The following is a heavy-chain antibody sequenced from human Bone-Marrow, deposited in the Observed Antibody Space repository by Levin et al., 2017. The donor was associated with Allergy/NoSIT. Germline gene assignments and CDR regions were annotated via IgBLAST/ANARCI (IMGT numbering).Heavy chain of an antibody. Sequence: GGSLRLSCAASGFTFSNYPMHWVRQAPGKGLEWVAVISNDGSKKFYTDSLRGRFTISRDNSKNTLYLQINTLRSEDTGLYYCATDASGYAFWSGYTQIESWGQGTLVTVSS. CDR3: ATDASGYAFWSGYTQIES. D-gene: IGHD3-3*01. J-gene: IGHJ4*02. CDR2: ISNDGSKK. V-gene: IGHV3-30-3*01. CDR1: GFTFSNYP.